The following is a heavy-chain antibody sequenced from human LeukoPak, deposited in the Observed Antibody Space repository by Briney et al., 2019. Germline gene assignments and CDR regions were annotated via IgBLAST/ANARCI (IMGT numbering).Heavy chain of an antibody. J-gene: IGHJ4*02. CDR2: IIPIFGTA. CDR1: GGTFSSYA. CDR3: ARDKGSGGYYFDY. Sequence: ASVKVSCKASGGTFSSYAISWVRQAPGQGLEWMGGIIPIFGTANYAQKFRGRVAIAADESTSTAYMELSSLRSEDTAVYYCARDKGSGGYYFDYWGQGTLVTVSS. D-gene: IGHD2-15*01. V-gene: IGHV1-69*13.